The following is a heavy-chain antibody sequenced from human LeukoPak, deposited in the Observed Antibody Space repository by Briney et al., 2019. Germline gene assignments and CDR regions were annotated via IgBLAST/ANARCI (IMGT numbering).Heavy chain of an antibody. CDR2: IYHSGST. J-gene: IGHJ4*02. CDR3: ARTKGTLVRGSFDY. D-gene: IGHD3-10*01. CDR1: DYSISSGYY. V-gene: IGHV4-38-2*01. Sequence: SETLSLTCAVSDYSISSGYYWGWIRQPPGKGLEWIASIYHSGSTYYNPSLKSRVTISADTSKNEFSLKVTPVTAADTAVYYCARTKGTLVRGSFDYWGQGILVTVSS.